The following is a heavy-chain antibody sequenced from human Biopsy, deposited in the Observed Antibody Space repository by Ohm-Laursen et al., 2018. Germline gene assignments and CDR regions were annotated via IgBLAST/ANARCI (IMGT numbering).Heavy chain of an antibody. CDR3: ARDRGYYSDGTVPGYFDL. CDR1: GGSIGSFF. CDR2: IYYSGST. J-gene: IGHJ2*01. V-gene: IGHV4-59*01. D-gene: IGHD3-22*01. Sequence: GTLSLTCTVSGGSIGSFFWSWIRQPPGKGLEWIGYIYYSGSTTYNPSLRSRVTISVDTSKNHFSLRLRSVTPADTAIYYCARDRGYYSDGTVPGYFDLWGRGTLVTVSS.